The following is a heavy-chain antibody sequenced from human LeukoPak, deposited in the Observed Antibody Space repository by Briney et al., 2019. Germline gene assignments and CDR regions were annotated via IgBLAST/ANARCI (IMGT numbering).Heavy chain of an antibody. V-gene: IGHV3-53*01. D-gene: IGHD3-9*01. Sequence: PGGSLRLSCAASGFSVRNNYTTWVRQAPGKGLEWVSIIYDSGDSYYADSVKGRFTIARDNSKNTVSLQMNSLRVDDTAVYYCVSHSDPLTGYSFDFWGQGILVTVAS. CDR1: GFSVRNNY. CDR2: IYDSGDS. CDR3: VSHSDPLTGYSFDF. J-gene: IGHJ4*02.